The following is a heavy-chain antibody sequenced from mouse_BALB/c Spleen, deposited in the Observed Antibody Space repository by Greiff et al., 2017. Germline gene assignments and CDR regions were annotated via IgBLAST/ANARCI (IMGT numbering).Heavy chain of an antibody. V-gene: IGHV1-9*01. Sequence: VQLQQSGAELMKPGASVKISCKATGYTFSSYWIEWVKQRPGHGLEWIGEILPGSGSTNYNEKFKGKATFTADTSSNTAYMQLSSLTSEDSAVYYCARWRIYYEMDYWGQGTSVTVSS. J-gene: IGHJ4*01. CDR1: GYTFSSYW. CDR2: ILPGSGST. CDR3: ARWRIYYEMDY.